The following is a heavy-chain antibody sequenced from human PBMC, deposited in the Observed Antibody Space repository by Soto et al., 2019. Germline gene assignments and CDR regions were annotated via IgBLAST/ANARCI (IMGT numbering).Heavy chain of an antibody. D-gene: IGHD2-2*01. CDR3: ARHVRSTVLDAFDI. J-gene: IGHJ3*02. Sequence: QVQLQESGPGLVKPSETLSLTCTVSGGSISSYYWSWIRQPPGKGLEWIGYIYYSGSTNYNPSLKRLVTISVDTSKNQFSLKLSSVTAADTAVYYCARHVRSTVLDAFDIWGQGTMVTVSS. CDR1: GGSISSYY. V-gene: IGHV4-59*08. CDR2: IYYSGST.